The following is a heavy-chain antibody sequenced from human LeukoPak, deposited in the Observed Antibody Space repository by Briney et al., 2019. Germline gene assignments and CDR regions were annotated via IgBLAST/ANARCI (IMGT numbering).Heavy chain of an antibody. J-gene: IGHJ3*02. CDR1: GFNFSSYA. D-gene: IGHD3-3*01. V-gene: IGHV3-30*04. Sequence: PGGSLRLSCAASGFNFSSYAMHWVRQAPGAGLEWVGLISYGGIDKSYADSVKGRFTISRDSSKRTLYLQMNSLRAEDTAMYYCARESWSDSVAFDIWGLGTMVIVSS. CDR3: ARESWSDSVAFDI. CDR2: ISYGGIDK.